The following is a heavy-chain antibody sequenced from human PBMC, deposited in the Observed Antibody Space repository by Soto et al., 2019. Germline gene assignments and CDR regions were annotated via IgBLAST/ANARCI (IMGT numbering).Heavy chain of an antibody. J-gene: IGHJ6*02. CDR2: ISWNSGSI. CDR3: AKDCYGDGGMDV. V-gene: IGHV3-9*01. CDR1: GFTFDDYA. D-gene: IGHD4-17*01. Sequence: EVQLVESGGGLVQPGRSLRLSCAASGFTFDDYAMHWVRQAPGKGLEGVSGISWNSGSIGYADSVKGRFTISRDNAKNALYLQMNSLRAEDPAVYYCAKDCYGDGGMDVWGQGTTVTVSS.